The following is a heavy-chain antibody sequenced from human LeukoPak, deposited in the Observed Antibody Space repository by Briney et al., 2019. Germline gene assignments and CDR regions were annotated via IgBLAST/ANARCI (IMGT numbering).Heavy chain of an antibody. CDR2: INPNSGGT. V-gene: IGHV1-2*02. Sequence: ASVKVSCKASGYTFTSYYMHWVRQAPGQGLEWMGWINPNSGGTNHAQEFQGRVTMTRDTSISTAYMELSRLRSDDTAVYYCASGFSGSSFLDAFDIWGQGTMVTVSS. CDR1: GYTFTSYY. J-gene: IGHJ3*02. CDR3: ASGFSGSSFLDAFDI. D-gene: IGHD6-6*01.